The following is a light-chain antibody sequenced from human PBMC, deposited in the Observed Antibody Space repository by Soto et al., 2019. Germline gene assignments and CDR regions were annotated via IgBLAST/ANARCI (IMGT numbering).Light chain of an antibody. J-gene: IGKJ1*01. V-gene: IGKV3-20*01. CDR1: QSVNSNY. CDR2: GAS. Sequence: ETVLTPSPGTLSLSTGDRATLSCRASQSVNSNYLAWYQQKPGQAPRLLIYGASSRATGIPDRFSGSGSGTDFTLTISSLQPEDFATYYCQQSYSTPQTFGQGTKVDIK. CDR3: QQSYSTPQT.